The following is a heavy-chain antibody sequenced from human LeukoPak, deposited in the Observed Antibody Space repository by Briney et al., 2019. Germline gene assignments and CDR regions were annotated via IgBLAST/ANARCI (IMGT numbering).Heavy chain of an antibody. CDR1: GLTFSYYY. D-gene: IGHD3-3*01. V-gene: IGHV3-11*05. J-gene: IGHJ4*02. Sequence: PGGSLSLSCAASGLTFSYYYMMWIRQAPGEGLECVSNISGNSSDTNSPDAVNGRLTISRNKANSSLCLQMNSLRAENTAVYFCARVEWSRFDCWGQGTLVTVSS. CDR3: ARVEWSRFDC. CDR2: ISGNSSDT.